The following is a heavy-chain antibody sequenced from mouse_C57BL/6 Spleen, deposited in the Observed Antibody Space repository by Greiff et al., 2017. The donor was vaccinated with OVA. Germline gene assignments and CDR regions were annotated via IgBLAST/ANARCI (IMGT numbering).Heavy chain of an antibody. CDR1: GFTFSDYG. Sequence: DVMLVESGGGLVKPGGSLKLSCAASGFTFSDYGMHWVRQAPEKGLEWVAYISSGSSTIYYAATVKGRFTISRDNAKNTLFLQMTSLRSEDTAMYYCANGNYGDYDAMDYWGQGTSVTVSS. V-gene: IGHV5-17*01. CDR3: ANGNYGDYDAMDY. J-gene: IGHJ4*01. CDR2: ISSGSSTI. D-gene: IGHD2-1*01.